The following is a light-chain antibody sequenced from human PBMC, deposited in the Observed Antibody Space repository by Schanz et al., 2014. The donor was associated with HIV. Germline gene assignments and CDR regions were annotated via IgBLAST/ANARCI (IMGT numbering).Light chain of an antibody. CDR2: EVS. V-gene: IGLV2-8*01. J-gene: IGLJ3*02. CDR3: CSFAGTIWV. Sequence: QSALTQPPSASGSPGQSVAISCTGASSDIGVSWYQQYPGNAPKLMIYEVSERPSGVPDRFSGSKSGNTASLTISGLQAEDEADYYCCSFAGTIWVFGGGTKLTVL. CDR1: SSDIG.